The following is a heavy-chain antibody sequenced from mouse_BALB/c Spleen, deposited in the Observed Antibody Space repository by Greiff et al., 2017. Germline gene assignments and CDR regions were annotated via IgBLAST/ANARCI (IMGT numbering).Heavy chain of an antibody. J-gene: IGHJ2*01. CDR3: AREGYGNYENY. V-gene: IGHV5-6-5*01. CDR1: GFTFSSYA. D-gene: IGHD2-10*02. Sequence: EVQRVESGGGLVKPGGSLKLSCAASGFTFSSYAMSWVRQTPEKRLEWVASISSGGSTYYPDSVKGRFTISRDNARNILYLQMSSLRSEDTAMYYCAREGYGNYENYWGQGTTLTVSS. CDR2: ISSGGST.